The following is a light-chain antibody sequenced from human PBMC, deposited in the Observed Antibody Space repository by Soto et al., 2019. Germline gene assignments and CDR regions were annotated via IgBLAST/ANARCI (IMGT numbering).Light chain of an antibody. CDR3: HQYGTSTST. CDR2: SAS. V-gene: IGKV3-20*01. Sequence: EIVLTQSPGTLSLSPGDGVTLSCRASERVSSSYVAWFQQKPGQAPRLRIYSASSRATGVPDRFSGSGSGPDFRLTISRLEPEDFAVYYCHQYGTSTSTFGHGTKVDIK. J-gene: IGKJ1*01. CDR1: ERVSSSY.